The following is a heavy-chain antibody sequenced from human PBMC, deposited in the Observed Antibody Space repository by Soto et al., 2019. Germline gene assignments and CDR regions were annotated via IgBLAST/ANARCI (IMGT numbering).Heavy chain of an antibody. V-gene: IGHV4-34*01. J-gene: IGHJ6*03. Sequence: SETLSLTCAVYGGSFSGYYWSWIRQPPGKGLEWIGEINHSGSTNYNPSLKSRVTISVDTSKNQFSLKLSSVTAADTAVYYCARQLMVAAPDYYYYMDVWGKGTTVTVSS. CDR1: GGSFSGYY. D-gene: IGHD2-15*01. CDR3: ARQLMVAAPDYYYYMDV. CDR2: INHSGST.